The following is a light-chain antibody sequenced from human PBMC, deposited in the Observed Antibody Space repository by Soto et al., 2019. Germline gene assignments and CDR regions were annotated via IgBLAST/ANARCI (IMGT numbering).Light chain of an antibody. J-gene: IGKJ1*01. V-gene: IGKV3-20*01. CDR1: QSVASAY. CDR2: GAS. CDR3: QQYGDSRWT. Sequence: IVLTQSPDTLSLSPGERATLSCRASQSVASAYLAWYQHKPGQAPRLLIYGASSRATGIPDRISGSGSGTDLTLTISRLEPEDFAVYYCQQYGDSRWTFGQGTKVEAK.